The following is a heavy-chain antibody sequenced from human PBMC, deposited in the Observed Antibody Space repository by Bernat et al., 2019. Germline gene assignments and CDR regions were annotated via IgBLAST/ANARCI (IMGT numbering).Heavy chain of an antibody. Sequence: QVQLVQSGPEVKKPGASVKVSCKASGYTFIHYDITWVRQAPGQGLEWVGRISAHNGNTNYGQKVQGRVTMTTDTSTSTAYMELRSLRSNDTAVYYCARDHQWLAFNGMDVWGQETTVSGSS. D-gene: IGHD6-19*01. V-gene: IGHV1-18*01. CDR2: ISAHNGNT. J-gene: IGHJ6*02. CDR1: GYTFIHYD. CDR3: ARDHQWLAFNGMDV.